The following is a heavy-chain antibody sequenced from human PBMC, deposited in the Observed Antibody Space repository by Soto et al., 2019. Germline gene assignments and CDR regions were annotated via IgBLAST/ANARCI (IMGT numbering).Heavy chain of an antibody. CDR3: ARAPRGYSYGSYYYYGMDV. Sequence: SETLSLTCTVSGGSISSYYWSWIRQPPGKGLEWIGYIYYSGSTNYNPSLKSRVTISVDTSKNQFSLKLSSVTAADTAVYYCARAPRGYSYGSYYYYGMDVWGQGTTVTVSS. V-gene: IGHV4-59*01. CDR2: IYYSGST. D-gene: IGHD5-18*01. CDR1: GGSISSYY. J-gene: IGHJ6*02.